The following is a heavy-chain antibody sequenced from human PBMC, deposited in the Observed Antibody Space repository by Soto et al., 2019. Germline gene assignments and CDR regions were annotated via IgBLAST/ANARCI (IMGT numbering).Heavy chain of an antibody. V-gene: IGHV3-23*01. J-gene: IGHJ6*03. Sequence: GGSLRLSCAASGFTFSSYAMSWVRQAPGKGLEWVSAISGSGGSTYYADSVEGRFTISRDNSKNTLYLQMNSLGAEDTAVYYCAKPSSYDFWSGGTSNRDYYYYMDVWGKGTTVTVSS. CDR1: GFTFSSYA. CDR2: ISGSGGST. D-gene: IGHD3-3*01. CDR3: AKPSSYDFWSGGTSNRDYYYYMDV.